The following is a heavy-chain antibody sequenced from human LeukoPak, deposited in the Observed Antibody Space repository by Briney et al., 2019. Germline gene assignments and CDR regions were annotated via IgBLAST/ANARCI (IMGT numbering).Heavy chain of an antibody. D-gene: IGHD3-10*01. J-gene: IGHJ4*02. V-gene: IGHV3-23*01. CDR2: ISDSGGST. CDR3: ARGQGITMVRGVIHDY. Sequence: PGGSLRLSCAASGFTFSSYAMSWVRQAPGKGLEWVSTISDSGGSTYYADSVKGRFTISRDNSKNTLYLQMNSLRAEDTAVYYCARGQGITMVRGVIHDYWGQGTLVTVSS. CDR1: GFTFSSYA.